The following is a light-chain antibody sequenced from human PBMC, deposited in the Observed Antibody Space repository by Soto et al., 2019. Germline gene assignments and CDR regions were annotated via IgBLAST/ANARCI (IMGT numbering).Light chain of an antibody. Sequence: EIVLTQSPATLSSFPGDRVTLSCRASQYINTRLAWYQHRPGQAPRLLIYQTSLRAAGIPARFSASGSGTDFTLTISDVQPEDFAIYYCHQRQSWHRTLGQWTKVDIK. CDR2: QTS. J-gene: IGKJ1*01. CDR3: HQRQSWHRT. CDR1: QYINTR. V-gene: IGKV3D-11*01.